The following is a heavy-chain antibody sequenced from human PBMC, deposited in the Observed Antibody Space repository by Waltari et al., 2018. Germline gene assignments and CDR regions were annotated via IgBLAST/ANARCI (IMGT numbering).Heavy chain of an antibody. V-gene: IGHV3-7*01. J-gene: IGHJ6*02. CDR3: ARDKKGIGYCSSTSCYTSGYYYGMDV. D-gene: IGHD2-2*02. Sequence: EVQLVESGGGLVQPGGSLRLSCAASGFTFSSYWMSWVRQAPGMGLEGGAYIKQDGSEKYYVDAVKGRFTISRDNAKNSLYLQMNSLRAEDTAVYYCARDKKGIGYCSSTSCYTSGYYYGMDVWGQGTTVTVSS. CDR1: GFTFSSYW. CDR2: IKQDGSEK.